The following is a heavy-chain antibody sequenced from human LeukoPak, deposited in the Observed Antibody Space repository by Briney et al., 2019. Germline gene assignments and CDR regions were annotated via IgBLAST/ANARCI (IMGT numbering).Heavy chain of an antibody. V-gene: IGHV3-30*02. CDR2: IRYDGSNK. CDR1: GFTFSSYG. CDR3: AKEDSSGWYPRFDY. J-gene: IGHJ4*02. D-gene: IGHD6-19*01. Sequence: TGGSLRLSCAASGFTFSSYGMHWVRQAPGKGLEWVAFIRYDGSNKYYADSVKGRFTISRDNSKNTLYLQMNSLRAEDTAVYYCAKEDSSGWYPRFDYWGQGTLVTVSS.